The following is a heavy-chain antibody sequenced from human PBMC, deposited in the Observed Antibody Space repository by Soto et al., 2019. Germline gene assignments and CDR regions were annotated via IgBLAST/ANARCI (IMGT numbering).Heavy chain of an antibody. D-gene: IGHD1-26*01. CDR3: AQARGGSYYDY. V-gene: IGHV3-30*18. J-gene: IGHJ4*02. Sequence: GGSLRLSCAASGFTFSSYGMHWVRQAPGKGLEWVAVISYDGSKKYYADSVKGRFTISRDNYKNTLYLQMNRLRAEDTAVYYCAQARGGSYYDYWGQGTLVTVSS. CDR2: ISYDGSKK. CDR1: GFTFSSYG.